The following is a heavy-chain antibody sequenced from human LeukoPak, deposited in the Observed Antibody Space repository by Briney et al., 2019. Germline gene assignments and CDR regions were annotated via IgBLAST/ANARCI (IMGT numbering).Heavy chain of an antibody. V-gene: IGHV3-21*01. D-gene: IGHD5-18*01. J-gene: IGHJ4*02. CDR2: ISSSSSYI. Sequence: GRSLRLSCAASGFTFSSYSMNWVRQAPGKGLEWVSSISSSSSYIYYADSVKGRFTISRDNAKNSLYLQMNSLRAEDTAVYYCARDQEGLGQLCGSWGQGTLVTVSS. CDR1: GFTFSSYS. CDR3: ARDQEGLGQLCGS.